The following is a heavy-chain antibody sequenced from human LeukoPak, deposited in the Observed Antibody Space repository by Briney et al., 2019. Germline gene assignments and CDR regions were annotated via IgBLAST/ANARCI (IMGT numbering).Heavy chain of an antibody. CDR3: ARGRTSHTC. CDR1: GFTFSTYW. V-gene: IGHV3-7*01. CDR2: IKEDGSEK. Sequence: GGSLRLSCAASGFTFSTYWMSWVRQAPGKGLEWVANIKEDGSEKYYVDSAKGRFTISRDNAKDSLYLQMNSLRAEDTAVYFCARGRTSHTCWGQGTLVAVSS. J-gene: IGHJ4*02. D-gene: IGHD2-2*02.